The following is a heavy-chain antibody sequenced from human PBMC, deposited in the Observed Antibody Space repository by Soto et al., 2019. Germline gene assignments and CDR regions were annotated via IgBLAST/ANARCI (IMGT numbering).Heavy chain of an antibody. J-gene: IGHJ3*02. CDR3: AREGLQLRGYDAFDI. V-gene: IGHV3-21*01. CDR2: ISSSSSYI. CDR1: GFTFSSYS. D-gene: IGHD5-12*01. Sequence: EVQLVESGGGLVKPGGSLRLSCAASGFTFSSYSMNWVRQAPGKGLEWVSSISSSSSYIYYADSVKGRFTISRDNAKNSLYRQMKSLRAEDTAVYYCAREGLQLRGYDAFDIWGQGAMVTVSS.